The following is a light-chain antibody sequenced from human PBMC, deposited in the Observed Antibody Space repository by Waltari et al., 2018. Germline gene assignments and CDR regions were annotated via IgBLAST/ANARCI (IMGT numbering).Light chain of an antibody. CDR1: QFILYESCNKNY. CDR3: QQYYSFPFT. CDR2: WAS. V-gene: IGKV4-1*01. J-gene: IGKJ2*01. Sequence: DIVMTQSPDSLTVSLGERAAINCRSSQFILYESCNKNYLGWYQQKPGQSPKLLISWASTRESGVPHRFSGSGSGTDFTLTISSLQDEDVAVYYCQQYYSFPFTFGQGTKLE.